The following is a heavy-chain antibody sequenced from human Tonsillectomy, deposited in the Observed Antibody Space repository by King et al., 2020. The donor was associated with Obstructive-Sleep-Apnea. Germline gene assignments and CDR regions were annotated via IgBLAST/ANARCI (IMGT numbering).Heavy chain of an antibody. CDR3: AKGPLNYDFWSGYSYGMDV. CDR2: IRGSGGST. J-gene: IGHJ6*02. Sequence: VQLVESGGGLVQPGGSLRLSCAASGFTFSSYAMSWVRQAPGKGLEWVSAIRGSGGSTYYADSVKGRVTISRDNSKKTRYMQMNSLRAEETAVYYCAKGPLNYDFWSGYSYGMDVWGQGTTVTVSS. CDR1: GFTFSSYA. D-gene: IGHD3-3*01. V-gene: IGHV3-23*04.